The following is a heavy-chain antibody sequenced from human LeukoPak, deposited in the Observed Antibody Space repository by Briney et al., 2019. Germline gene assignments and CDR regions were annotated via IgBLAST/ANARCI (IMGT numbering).Heavy chain of an antibody. D-gene: IGHD2-8*01. Sequence: ASVKVSCKASGYTFTSYYMHWVRQAPRQGLEWMGIINPSGGSTSYAQKFQGRVTMTRDTSTSTVYMELSSLRSEDTAVYYCARPVSANYYYYGMDVWGQGTTVTVSS. CDR3: ARPVSANYYYYGMDV. V-gene: IGHV1-46*01. CDR2: INPSGGST. J-gene: IGHJ6*02. CDR1: GYTFTSYY.